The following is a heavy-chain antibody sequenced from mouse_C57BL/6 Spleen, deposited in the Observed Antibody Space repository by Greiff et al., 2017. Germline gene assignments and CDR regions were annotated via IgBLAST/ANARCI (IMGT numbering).Heavy chain of an antibody. V-gene: IGHV1-55*01. CDR1: GYTFTSYW. CDR3: ARWAGYDVNFGY. D-gene: IGHD2-2*01. CDR2: IYPGSGST. J-gene: IGHJ2*01. Sequence: QVQLQQSGAELVKPGASVKMSCKASGYTFTSYWITWVKQRPGQGLEWIGDIYPGSGSTNYNEKFKSKATLTADTSSSTAYMQLSSLTSEDSAVYYCARWAGYDVNFGYWGQGTTLTVSS.